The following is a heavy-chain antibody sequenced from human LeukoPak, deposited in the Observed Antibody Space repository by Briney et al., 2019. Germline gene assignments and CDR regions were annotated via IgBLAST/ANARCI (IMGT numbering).Heavy chain of an antibody. CDR3: ARGQDMVVVVAATREHNWFDP. CDR1: GFTFSSYE. J-gene: IGHJ5*02. V-gene: IGHV3-48*03. D-gene: IGHD2-15*01. CDR2: ISSSGSTI. Sequence: PGGSLRLSCAASGFTFSSYEMNWVRQAPGKGLELVSYISSSGSTIYYADSGKGRFTISRDNAKNSLYLQMNSLRAEDTAVYYCARGQDMVVVVAATREHNWFDPWGQGTRVTVSS.